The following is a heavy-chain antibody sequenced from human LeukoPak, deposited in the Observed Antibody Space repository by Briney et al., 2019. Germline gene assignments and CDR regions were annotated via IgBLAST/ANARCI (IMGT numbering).Heavy chain of an antibody. CDR2: IIPIFGTA. CDR3: ARGGLRYFDWLLEYADY. V-gene: IGHV1-69*06. J-gene: IGHJ4*02. CDR1: GGTFSSYA. D-gene: IGHD3-9*01. Sequence: GASVKVSCKASGGTFSSYAISWVRQAPGQGLEWMGGIIPIFGTANYAQKFRGRVTITADKSTSTAYMELRSLRSDDTAVYYCARGGLRYFDWLLEYADYWGQGTLVTVSS.